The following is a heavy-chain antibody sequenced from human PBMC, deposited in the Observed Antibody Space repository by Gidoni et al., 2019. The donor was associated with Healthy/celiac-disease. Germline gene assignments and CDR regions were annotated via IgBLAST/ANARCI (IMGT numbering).Heavy chain of an antibody. CDR1: GGSISSSSYY. V-gene: IGHV4-39*01. CDR3: ARHGSGSYLVAFDI. J-gene: IGHJ3*02. D-gene: IGHD1-26*01. Sequence: QLQLQESGPGLVKPSETLSLTCTVSGGSISSSSYYWGWIRQPPGKGLEWIGSIYYSGSTYYNPSLKSRVTISVDTSKNQFSLKLSSVTAADTAVYYCARHGSGSYLVAFDIWGQGTMVTVSS. CDR2: IYYSGST.